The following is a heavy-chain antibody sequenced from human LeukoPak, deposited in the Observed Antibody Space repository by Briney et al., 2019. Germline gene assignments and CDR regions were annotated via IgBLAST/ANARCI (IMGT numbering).Heavy chain of an antibody. V-gene: IGHV1-18*01. J-gene: IGHJ4*02. CDR3: ARLPYSGSYWRGHY. CDR2: ISAYNGNT. Sequence: VAAVKVSCRASGYTFTSYGISWVRQAPGQGLEWMGWISAYNGNTNYAQKLQGRVTMTTDTSTSTAYMELRSLRSDDTAVYYCARLPYSGSYWRGHYWGQGTLVTVSS. D-gene: IGHD1-26*01. CDR1: GYTFTSYG.